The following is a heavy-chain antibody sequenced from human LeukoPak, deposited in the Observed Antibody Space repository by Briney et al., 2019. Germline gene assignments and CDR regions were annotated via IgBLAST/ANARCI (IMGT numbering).Heavy chain of an antibody. CDR1: GLTFSSYG. V-gene: IGHV3-23*01. CDR3: AKVAPTYYDFWSGYYMDY. CDR2: ISGSGGST. D-gene: IGHD3-3*01. Sequence: PGGSRRLSCAASGLTFSSYGMSWVRQAPGKGLEWVSAISGSGGSTYYADSMKGRFSISRDNSKNTLYLQMNSLRAADTAVYYCAKVAPTYYDFWSGYYMDYWGQGTLVTVSS. J-gene: IGHJ4*02.